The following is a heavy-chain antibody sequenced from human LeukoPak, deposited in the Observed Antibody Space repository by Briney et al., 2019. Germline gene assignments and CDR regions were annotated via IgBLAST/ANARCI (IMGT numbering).Heavy chain of an antibody. Sequence: ASVKVSCKASGFTFTNYSFSWVRQAPGQGLEWMAWISAYNGVTKYAQNFQDRVAMTTDTSSNTAYMELRSLRSDDTAVYYCAREVWTPALGGEGGWFDPWGQGTLVTVSS. CDR2: ISAYNGVT. CDR1: GFTFTNYS. CDR3: AREVWTPALGGEGGWFDP. V-gene: IGHV1-18*01. D-gene: IGHD5-18*01. J-gene: IGHJ5*02.